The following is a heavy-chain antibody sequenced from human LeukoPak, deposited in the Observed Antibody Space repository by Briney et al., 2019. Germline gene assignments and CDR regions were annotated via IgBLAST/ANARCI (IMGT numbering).Heavy chain of an antibody. V-gene: IGHV3-7*01. Sequence: GGSLRLSCAASGFTFSSYAMSWVRQAPGKGLEWVANIKQDGSEKYYVDSVKGRFTISRDNAKNSLYLQMNSLRAEDTAVYYCARDNSNYHGSNYYFDYWGQGTLVTVSS. CDR1: GFTFSSYA. CDR2: IKQDGSEK. CDR3: ARDNSNYHGSNYYFDY. J-gene: IGHJ4*02. D-gene: IGHD3-10*01.